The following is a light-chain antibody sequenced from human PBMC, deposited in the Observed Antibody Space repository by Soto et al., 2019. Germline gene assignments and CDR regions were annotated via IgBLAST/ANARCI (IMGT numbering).Light chain of an antibody. J-gene: IGKJ2*01. Sequence: DVVMTQSPLSLPVTLGHPASVSCRSTRSLVYSDGNTYLNWFHQRPGQSPRRLIYKVSVRDSGVPDRFSGSGSGTDFTLKISRVEAEDVGVYFCMQGSHWPYTFGQGTKLEIK. CDR2: KVS. CDR1: RSLVYSDGNTY. CDR3: MQGSHWPYT. V-gene: IGKV2-30*01.